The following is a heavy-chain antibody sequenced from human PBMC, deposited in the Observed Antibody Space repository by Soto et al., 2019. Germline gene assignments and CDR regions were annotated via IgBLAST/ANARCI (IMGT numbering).Heavy chain of an antibody. Sequence: SETLSLTFTVDGGSFSGYYWSWIRQPPGKGLEWIGEINHSGRTNYNPSLKSRVTISVETSKNQFSLKLSSVTAADKAVYYCARSGGTYGSGMGGIDVWGQGTTVTVSS. CDR1: GGSFSGYY. CDR3: ARSGGTYGSGMGGIDV. V-gene: IGHV4-34*01. J-gene: IGHJ6*02. D-gene: IGHD3-10*01. CDR2: INHSGRT.